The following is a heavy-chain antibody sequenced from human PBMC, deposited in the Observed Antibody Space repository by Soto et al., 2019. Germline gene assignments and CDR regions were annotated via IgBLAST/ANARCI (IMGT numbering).Heavy chain of an antibody. Sequence: NPSETLSLTCAVYGGSFSGYYWSWIRQPPGKGLEWIGEINHSGSTNYNPSLKSRVTISVDTSKNQFSLKLSSVTAADTAVYYCARAVPLLLWFGGHEYFQHRAQRTLVTVSS. V-gene: IGHV4-34*01. CDR1: GGSFSGYY. CDR2: INHSGST. CDR3: ARAVPLLLWFGGHEYFQH. J-gene: IGHJ1*01. D-gene: IGHD3-10*01.